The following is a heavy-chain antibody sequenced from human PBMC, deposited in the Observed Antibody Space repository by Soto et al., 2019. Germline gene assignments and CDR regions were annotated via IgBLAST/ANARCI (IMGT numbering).Heavy chain of an antibody. CDR1: GFTVSSNY. V-gene: IGHV3-53*01. J-gene: IGHJ6*02. CDR3: ARESGYDILTGYSDV. Sequence: PGGSLRLSCAASGFTVSSNYMSWVRQAPGKGLEWVSVIYSGGSTYYADSVKGRFTISRDNSKNTLYLQMNSLRAEDTAVYYCARESGYDILTGYSDVWGHGTTVTVSS. CDR2: IYSGGST. D-gene: IGHD3-9*01.